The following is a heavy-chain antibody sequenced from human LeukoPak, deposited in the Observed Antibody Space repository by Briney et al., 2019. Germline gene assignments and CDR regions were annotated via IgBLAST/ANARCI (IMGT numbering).Heavy chain of an antibody. CDR2: MNPNSGNT. CDR1: GYTFASYD. D-gene: IGHD3-3*01. J-gene: IGHJ3*02. CDR3: ARRTLTIRTFDI. Sequence: ASVKVSCKASGYTFASYDINWVRQATGQGPEWMGRMNPNSGNTGYAQKFQGRVTITRNTSISTAYMELSSLRSEDTAVYYCARRTLTIRTFDIWGQGTMVTVSS. V-gene: IGHV1-8*01.